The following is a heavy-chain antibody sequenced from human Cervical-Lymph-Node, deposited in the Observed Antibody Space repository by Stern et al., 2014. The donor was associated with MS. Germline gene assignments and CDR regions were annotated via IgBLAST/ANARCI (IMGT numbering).Heavy chain of an antibody. CDR1: GFIFSNSW. Sequence: EVQLVESGGGLAQPGGSLRLSCAASGFIFSNSWMSWVRQAPGKGLEWVANTKYDGSEKNYVDSVKGRFTISRDNAKNTLYLQMNSLRAEDTAMYYCAREGYCDYWGQGTLVTVSS. CDR3: AREGYCDY. D-gene: IGHD2-15*01. V-gene: IGHV3-7*01. J-gene: IGHJ4*02. CDR2: TKYDGSEK.